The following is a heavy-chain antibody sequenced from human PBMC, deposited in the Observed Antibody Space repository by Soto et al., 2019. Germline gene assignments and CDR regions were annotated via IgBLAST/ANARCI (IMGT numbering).Heavy chain of an antibody. Sequence: GASVKVSCKASGYTFTSYAMHWVRQAPGQRLEWMGWINAVNGNTKYSQKFQGRVTITRDTSASTAYMELCSLRSEDTAVYYCARNLMDYDILTGYYRAYYFDYWGQGTLVTVSS. CDR1: GYTFTSYA. D-gene: IGHD3-9*01. CDR3: ARNLMDYDILTGYYRAYYFDY. J-gene: IGHJ4*02. V-gene: IGHV1-3*01. CDR2: INAVNGNT.